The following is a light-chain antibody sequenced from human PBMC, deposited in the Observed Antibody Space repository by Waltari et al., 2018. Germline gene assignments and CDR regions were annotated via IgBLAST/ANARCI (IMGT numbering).Light chain of an antibody. J-gene: IGLJ3*02. CDR3: QSADKNGFWV. CDR2: KDS. V-gene: IGLV3-25*03. CDR1: ELPDQF. Sequence: SYVLTQPPSVSLYAGQTARIPCSGDELPDQFSFWYQKKPGQAPLLLIFKDSERPSGSPERFYGASSGTTVTLTISGVQAEDEADYYCQSADKNGFWVFGGGTKLTVL.